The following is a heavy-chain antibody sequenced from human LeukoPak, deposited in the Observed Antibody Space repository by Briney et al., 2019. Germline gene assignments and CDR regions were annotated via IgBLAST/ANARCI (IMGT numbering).Heavy chain of an antibody. CDR2: IYPGDSDT. D-gene: IGHD6-13*01. CDR1: GYSFNTYW. CDR3: ARPSSSWYSGAFDI. J-gene: IGHJ3*02. V-gene: IGHV5-51*01. Sequence: GESLKISCKGSGYSFNTYWIGWVRQMPGKGLEWMGIIYPGDSDTRYSPSLQGRVTISADKSISTAYLQWSSLKASDTAMYYCARPSSSWYSGAFDIWGQGTMVTVSS.